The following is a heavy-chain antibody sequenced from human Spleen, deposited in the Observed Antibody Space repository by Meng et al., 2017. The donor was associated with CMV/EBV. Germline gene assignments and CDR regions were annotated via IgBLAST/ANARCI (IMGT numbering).Heavy chain of an antibody. Sequence: GESLKISCAASGFTFSNFAMTWVRQAPGKGLEWVSLISGSGGSTYYADSVKGRFTISRDNAKNSLYLQMNSLRAEDTAVYYCARDFSTVVTLKDYYYGMDVWGQGTTVTVSS. J-gene: IGHJ6*02. D-gene: IGHD4-23*01. CDR2: ISGSGGST. CDR1: GFTFSNFA. CDR3: ARDFSTVVTLKDYYYGMDV. V-gene: IGHV3-23*01.